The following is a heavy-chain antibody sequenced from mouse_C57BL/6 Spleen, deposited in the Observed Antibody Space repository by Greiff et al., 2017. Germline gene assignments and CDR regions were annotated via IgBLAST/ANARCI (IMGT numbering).Heavy chain of an antibody. CDR2: IYPGSGNT. V-gene: IGHV1-76*01. J-gene: IGHJ1*03. CDR1: GYTFTDYY. D-gene: IGHD1-1*01. Sequence: VQLQQSGAELVRPGASVKLSCKSSGYTFTDYYIHWVKQRPGQGLEWIARIYPGSGNTYYNEKFKGKATLTAEKSSSTAYMQLSSLTSEDSAVYFCAAFYGSNLYFDVWGTVTTVTVSS. CDR3: AAFYGSNLYFDV.